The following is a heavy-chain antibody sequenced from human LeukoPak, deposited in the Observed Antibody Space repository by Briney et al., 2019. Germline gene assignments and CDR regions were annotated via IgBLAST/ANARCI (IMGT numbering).Heavy chain of an antibody. CDR1: GGSFSAYY. CDR3: ARGGPYSSSSYSDY. CDR2: INHSGST. D-gene: IGHD6-6*01. Sequence: SETLSLTCAIYGGSFSAYYWNWIRQPPGKGLEWIGEINHSGSTNYNPSLKSRVTISVDTSKNQFSLKLSSVTAADTAVYYCARGGPYSSSSYSDYWGQGTLVTVSS. V-gene: IGHV4-34*01. J-gene: IGHJ4*02.